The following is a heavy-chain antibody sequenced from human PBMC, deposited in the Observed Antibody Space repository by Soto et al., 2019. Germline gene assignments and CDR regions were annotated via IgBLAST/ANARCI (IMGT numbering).Heavy chain of an antibody. CDR3: ARGGLEPFDY. CDR2: IRDYGRE. Sequence: EVQLVESGGGLVQSGGSLRLTCAASGFSFRNYWMHWVRQAPGKGLVWVSRIRDYGRENYADSVEGRFTISRDDAKSELYRHMISLRLKDTAVYYCARGGLEPFDYLGQGALVTVSS. D-gene: IGHD1-1*01. J-gene: IGHJ4*02. CDR1: GFSFRNYW. V-gene: IGHV3-74*01.